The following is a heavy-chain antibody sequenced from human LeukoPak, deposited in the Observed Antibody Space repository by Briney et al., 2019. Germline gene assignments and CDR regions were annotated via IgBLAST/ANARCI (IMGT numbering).Heavy chain of an antibody. CDR1: GFTVSSNY. CDR3: ARAVSSSVVVIAPPWGDAFDI. Sequence: HSGGSLRLSCAASGFTVSSNYMSWVRQAPGKGLEWVSVIYSGGSTYYADSVKGRFTISRDNSKNTLYLQMNSLRAEDTAVYYCARAVSSSVVVIAPPWGDAFDIWGQGTMVTVSS. CDR2: IYSGGST. J-gene: IGHJ3*02. D-gene: IGHD2-21*01. V-gene: IGHV3-53*05.